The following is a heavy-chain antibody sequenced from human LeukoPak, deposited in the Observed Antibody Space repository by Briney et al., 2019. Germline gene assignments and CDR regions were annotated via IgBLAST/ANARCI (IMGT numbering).Heavy chain of an antibody. CDR3: AGGDYYGSGSARRHWFDP. D-gene: IGHD3-10*01. V-gene: IGHV3-7*04. Sequence: GGSLRLSCSASGFTSSSYCMNWVRQAPGKGLEWVANIEQHGNEKYYMDSVKGRFTISRDNAKNSLYLEMNSLRAEDTAVYYCAGGDYYGSGSARRHWFDPWGQGTLVTVSS. J-gene: IGHJ5*02. CDR2: IEQHGNEK. CDR1: GFTSSSYC.